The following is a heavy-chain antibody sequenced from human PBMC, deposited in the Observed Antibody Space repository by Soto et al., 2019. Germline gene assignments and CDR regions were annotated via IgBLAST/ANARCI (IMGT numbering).Heavy chain of an antibody. CDR2: ISSSSSYI. V-gene: IGHV3-21*01. CDR3: ARDYSASGSHYNVRWASDD. D-gene: IGHD3-10*01. CDR1: EYSFTRYT. J-gene: IGHJ3*01. Sequence: GGPLRLSCVASEYSFTRYTIYWVRQAPGKGLEWVSSISSSSSYIYYADSVKGRFTISRDNARTSVYLQMNSLRAEDTAVYYCARDYSASGSHYNVRWASDDWGQGTEVTVSS.